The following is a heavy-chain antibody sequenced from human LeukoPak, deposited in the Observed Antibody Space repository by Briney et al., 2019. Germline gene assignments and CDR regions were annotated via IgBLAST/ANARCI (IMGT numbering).Heavy chain of an antibody. J-gene: IGHJ4*02. Sequence: GGSLRLSCAASGFTFSSYAMHWVRQAPGKGLEWVAVISYDGSNKYYADSVNGRFTISRDNSKNTLYLQMNSLRAEDTAVYYCARDTTVPNYYFDYWGQGTLVTVSS. CDR1: GFTFSSYA. D-gene: IGHD4-11*01. CDR3: ARDTTVPNYYFDY. CDR2: ISYDGSNK. V-gene: IGHV3-30*04.